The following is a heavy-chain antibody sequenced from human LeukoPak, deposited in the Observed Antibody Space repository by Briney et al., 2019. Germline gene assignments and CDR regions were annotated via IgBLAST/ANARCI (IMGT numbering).Heavy chain of an antibody. CDR1: GGSISSYY. J-gene: IGHJ3*02. CDR2: IYYSGST. D-gene: IGHD1-26*01. CDR3: ATPSGSYSPHDAFDI. V-gene: IGHV4-59*08. Sequence: PSETLSLTCTVSGGSISSYYWSWIRQPPGKGLEWIGYIYYSGSTNYNPSLKSRVTISVDTSKNQFSLKLSSVTAADTAVYYCATPSGSYSPHDAFDIWGQGTMVTVSS.